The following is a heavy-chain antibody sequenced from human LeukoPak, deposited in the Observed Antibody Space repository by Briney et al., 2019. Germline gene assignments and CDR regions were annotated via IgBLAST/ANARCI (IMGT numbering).Heavy chain of an antibody. CDR1: GDSISTSNSY. CDR2: IYYSGNT. D-gene: IGHD3-22*01. Sequence: SETLSLTCTVSGDSISTSNSYWGRIRQPPGKGLEWIGSIYYSGNTYYNASLKSRVTISVDTSKNQFSLKLSSVTAADTAVYYCARHLVAGKITMISPWGQGTLVTVSS. CDR3: ARHLVAGKITMISP. V-gene: IGHV4-39*01. J-gene: IGHJ5*02.